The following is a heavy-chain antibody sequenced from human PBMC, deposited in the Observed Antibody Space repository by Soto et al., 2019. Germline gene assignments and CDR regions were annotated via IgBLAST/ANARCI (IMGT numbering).Heavy chain of an antibody. V-gene: IGHV4-59*01. J-gene: IGHJ4*02. Sequence: SETLSLTCTVSGGSISSYYWSWIRQPPGKGLEWIGYIYYSGSTNYNPSLKSRVTISVDTSKNQFSLKLSSVTAADTAVYYCARDRIVAKHPCQFDYWGQGTLVTVSS. D-gene: IGHD5-12*01. CDR3: ARDRIVAKHPCQFDY. CDR1: GGSISSYY. CDR2: IYYSGST.